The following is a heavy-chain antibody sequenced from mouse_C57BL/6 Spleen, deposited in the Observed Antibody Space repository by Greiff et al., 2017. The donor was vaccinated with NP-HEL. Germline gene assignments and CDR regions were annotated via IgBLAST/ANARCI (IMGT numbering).Heavy chain of an antibody. CDR2: IDPSDSYT. D-gene: IGHD3-3*01. Sequence: QVQLQQSGAELVKPGASVKLSCKASGYTFTSYWMQWVKQRPGQGLEWIGEIDPSDSYTNYNQKFKGKATLTVDTSSSTAYMPLSSLTSEDSAVYNCARGTPVLPFDYWGQGTTLTVSS. J-gene: IGHJ2*01. CDR1: GYTFTSYW. CDR3: ARGTPVLPFDY. V-gene: IGHV1-50*01.